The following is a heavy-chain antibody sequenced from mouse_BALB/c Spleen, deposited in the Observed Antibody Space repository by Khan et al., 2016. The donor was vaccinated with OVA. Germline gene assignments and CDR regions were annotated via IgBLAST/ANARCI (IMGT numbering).Heavy chain of an antibody. Sequence: EVELVESGGGLVQPGGSRKLSCSASGFTFSDFGMHWVRQAPEKGLEWVAYISSGSNTIYYADSVKGRFTISRDNPENTLFLQMTSLRSEGPAIYYCTRRHNTYAWFASWGQGTLVTVSA. CDR2: ISSGSNTI. CDR1: GFTFSDFG. V-gene: IGHV5-17*02. J-gene: IGHJ3*01. D-gene: IGHD1-1*01. CDR3: TRRHNTYAWFAS.